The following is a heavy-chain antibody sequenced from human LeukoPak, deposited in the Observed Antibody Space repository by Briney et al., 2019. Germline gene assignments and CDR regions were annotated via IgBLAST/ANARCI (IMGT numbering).Heavy chain of an antibody. CDR3: AKDLPFYYGSGSYYPNHHFDY. D-gene: IGHD3-10*01. CDR2: ISSRSSTI. Sequence: QPGGSLRLSCAASGFTFSSSGMNWVRQAPGMGLEWVSYISSRSSTIYYADSVKGRFTISRDNSKNTLYLQMNSLRAEDTAVYYCAKDLPFYYGSGSYYPNHHFDYWGQGTLVTVSS. V-gene: IGHV3-48*01. CDR1: GFTFSSSG. J-gene: IGHJ4*02.